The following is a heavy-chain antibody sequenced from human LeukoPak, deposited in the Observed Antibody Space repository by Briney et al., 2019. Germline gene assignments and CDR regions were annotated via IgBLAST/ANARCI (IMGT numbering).Heavy chain of an antibody. CDR3: ARDRSSSWSSFDY. D-gene: IGHD6-13*01. J-gene: IGHJ4*02. CDR2: IYNNGRT. V-gene: IGHV4-30-4*01. CDR1: GGSNSSGDYY. Sequence: SETLSLTCTVSGGSNSSGDYYWSWIRQPPGKGLEWIGYIYNNGRTYYNPSLKSRVTISVDTSKNLFSLKVSSVTAADAAVYYCARDRSSSWSSFDYWGQGTLVTVSS.